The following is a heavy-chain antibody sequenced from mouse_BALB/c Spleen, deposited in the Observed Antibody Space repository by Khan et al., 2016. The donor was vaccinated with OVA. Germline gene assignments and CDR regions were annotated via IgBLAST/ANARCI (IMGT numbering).Heavy chain of an antibody. CDR2: INTYTGEP. D-gene: IGHD1-1*02. CDR3: ASGGYWYFDV. Sequence: QIQLVQSGPELKKPGETVKISCKASGYTFTNYGMNWVKQAPGKGLKWMGWINTYTGEPTYADDFKGRFAFSLETSASTAYLPINNLKNEDTASYFCASGGYWYFDVWGAGTTVTVSS. V-gene: IGHV9-3-1*01. CDR1: GYTFTNYG. J-gene: IGHJ1*01.